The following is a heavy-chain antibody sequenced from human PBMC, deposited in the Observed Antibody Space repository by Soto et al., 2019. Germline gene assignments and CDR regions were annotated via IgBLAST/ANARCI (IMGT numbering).Heavy chain of an antibody. V-gene: IGHV1-3*01. J-gene: IGHJ6*04. D-gene: IGHD6-25*01. Sequence: GASVKVSCKASGYTFTIYAMHWVRQAPGQRLEWMGWINAGNGNTKYSQKFQGRVTITRDTSASTAYMELSSLRSEDTAVYYCARDQRDKVMAVGGKGPTVPVSP. CDR1: GYTFTIYA. CDR3: ARDQRDKVMAV. CDR2: INAGNGNT.